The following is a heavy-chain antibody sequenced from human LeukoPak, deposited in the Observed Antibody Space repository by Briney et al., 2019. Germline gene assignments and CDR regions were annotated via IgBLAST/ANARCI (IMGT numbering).Heavy chain of an antibody. J-gene: IGHJ3*02. CDR3: ASSSSPDDAFDI. D-gene: IGHD6-13*01. CDR2: ISGSGGST. CDR1: GFTFSSYA. Sequence: TGGSLRLSCAASGFTFSSYAMSWVRQAPGKGLEWVSAISGSGGSTYYADSVKGRFTISRDNAKNSLYLQMNSLRAEDTAVYYCASSSSPDDAFDIWGQGTMVTVSS. V-gene: IGHV3-23*01.